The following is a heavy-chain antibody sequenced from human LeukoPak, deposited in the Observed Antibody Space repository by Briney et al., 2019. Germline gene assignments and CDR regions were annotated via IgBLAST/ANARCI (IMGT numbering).Heavy chain of an antibody. CDR2: ITSSSSSI. J-gene: IGHJ4*02. CDR1: GFTFNTYS. D-gene: IGHD2/OR15-2a*01. CDR3: ARDNMGFDY. Sequence: GGSLRLSCAASGFTFNTYSMNWVRQAPGKGLEWVSYITSSSSSIYYADSVKGRFTISRDNSKNSLYLQMNSLRAEDTAVYYCARDNMGFDYWGQGTLVTVYS. V-gene: IGHV3-48*01.